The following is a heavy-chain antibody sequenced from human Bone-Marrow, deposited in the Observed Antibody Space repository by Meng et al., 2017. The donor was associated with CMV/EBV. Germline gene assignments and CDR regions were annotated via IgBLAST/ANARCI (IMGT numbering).Heavy chain of an antibody. J-gene: IGHJ4*02. CDR2: INWNGGST. CDR3: ARGLVVPAAINYFDY. D-gene: IGHD2-2*01. CDR1: GFTFSDYY. V-gene: IGHV3-20*04. Sequence: GGSLRLSCAASGFTFSDYYMSWVRQAPGKGLEWVSGINWNGGSTGYADSVKGRFTISRDNAKNSLYLQMNSLRAEDTALYYCARGLVVPAAINYFDYWGQGTLVTVSS.